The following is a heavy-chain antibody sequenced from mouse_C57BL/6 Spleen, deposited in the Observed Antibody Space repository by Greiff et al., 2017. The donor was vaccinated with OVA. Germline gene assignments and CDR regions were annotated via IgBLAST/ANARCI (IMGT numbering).Heavy chain of an antibody. CDR3: AAYYDYDRTWFAY. Sequence: VQLQESGAELARPGASVKLSCKASGYTFTSYGISWVKQRTGQGLEWIGEIYPRSGNTYYNEKFKGKATLTADKSSSTAYMELRSLTSEDSAVYFCAAYYDYDRTWFAYWGQGTLVTVSA. CDR2: IYPRSGNT. V-gene: IGHV1-81*01. D-gene: IGHD2-4*01. J-gene: IGHJ3*01. CDR1: GYTFTSYG.